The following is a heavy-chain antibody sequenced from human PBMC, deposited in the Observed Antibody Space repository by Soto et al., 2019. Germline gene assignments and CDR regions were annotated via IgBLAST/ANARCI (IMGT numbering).Heavy chain of an antibody. D-gene: IGHD2-2*01. CDR2: ISDSCST. CDR3: AKDVGGHYCTPTSCLYFFHS. CDR1: GFSFNNYA. J-gene: IGHJ4*02. Sequence: EVQLLESGGGLVQPGGSLRRSCAASGFSFNNYAMNWVRQAPGQGLEWVSTISDSCSTYYADSVKGRLTISRDNSKNTLYLQLKSLRAEATAVYFCAKDVGGHYCTPTSCLYFFHSWGRGTLVTVSS. V-gene: IGHV3-23*01.